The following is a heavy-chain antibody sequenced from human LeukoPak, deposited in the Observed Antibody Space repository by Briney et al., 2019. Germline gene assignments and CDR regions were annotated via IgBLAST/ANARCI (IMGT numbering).Heavy chain of an antibody. D-gene: IGHD3-16*01. CDR3: ARAPVMKRGMDV. CDR1: GFTFSSYA. CDR2: ISGSGGST. Sequence: QSGGSLRLSCAASGFTFSSYAMSWVRQAPGKGLEWVSAISGSGGSTYYADSVKGRFTISRDNSKNTLYLQMNSLRAEDTAVYYCARAPVMKRGMDVWGQGTTVTVSS. V-gene: IGHV3-23*01. J-gene: IGHJ6*02.